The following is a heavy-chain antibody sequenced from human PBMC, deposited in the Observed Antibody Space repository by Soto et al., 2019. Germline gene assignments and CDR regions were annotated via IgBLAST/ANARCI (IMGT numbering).Heavy chain of an antibody. CDR3: PSEIIAVMGAFRWLDP. Sequence: EVQLVESGGGLVQPGGSLRLSCVGSGFTFSSHWMHWVRQTPGKGPVWVSRIRGDGSSTAYAESVRGRFAISRDNAKHTLYLQMNNLRAKDSSVYFCPSEIIAVMGAFRWLDPWGLGTQVTVSS. CDR1: GFTFSSHW. D-gene: IGHD6-19*01. V-gene: IGHV3-74*01. J-gene: IGHJ5*02. CDR2: IRGDGSST.